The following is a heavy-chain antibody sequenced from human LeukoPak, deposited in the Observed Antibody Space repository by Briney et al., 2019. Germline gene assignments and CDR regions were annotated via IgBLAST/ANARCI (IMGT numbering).Heavy chain of an antibody. CDR1: GYTFTSYF. CDR2: INPRGGST. J-gene: IGHJ3*02. CDR3: ARGGTGHDFWSGYKRNGHAFDI. D-gene: IGHD3-3*01. Sequence: ASVKVSCKASGYTFTSYFMHWVRQAPGQGLEWMGIINPRGGSTSYAQKFQGRVSMTRDTSISTAYMELSRLRSDDTAVYYCARGGTGHDFWSGYKRNGHAFDIWGQGTMVTVSS. V-gene: IGHV1-46*01.